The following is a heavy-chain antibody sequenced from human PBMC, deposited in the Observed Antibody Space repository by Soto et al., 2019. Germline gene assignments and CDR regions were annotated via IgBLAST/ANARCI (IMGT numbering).Heavy chain of an antibody. CDR1: GFNFRNFS. Sequence: PGGSLRLSCEGSGFNFRNFSMIWVRRAPGKGLEWVSSVSGSSSYIYYADSVKGRFTVSRDNANNLVFLQMNGLRPEDTAMYYCARDLRGHYGPWGQGTMVTVSS. CDR2: VSGSSSYI. V-gene: IGHV3-21*06. J-gene: IGHJ3*01. D-gene: IGHD4-17*01. CDR3: ARDLRGHYGP.